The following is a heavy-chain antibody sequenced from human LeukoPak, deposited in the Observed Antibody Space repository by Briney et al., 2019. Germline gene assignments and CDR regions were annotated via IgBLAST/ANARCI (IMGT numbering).Heavy chain of an antibody. D-gene: IGHD5-24*01. Sequence: SVNVSFTASVGTFTSYTISWVRPARAQGLEWMGRIIPILGIANYAQKFQGSVTITADKSTSTAYLELSSLRTRGTAVCSCEREDGYHPGFDYWGQGTLVTVS. V-gene: IGHV1-69*04. CDR2: IIPILGIA. J-gene: IGHJ4*02. CDR3: EREDGYHPGFDY. CDR1: VGTFTSYT.